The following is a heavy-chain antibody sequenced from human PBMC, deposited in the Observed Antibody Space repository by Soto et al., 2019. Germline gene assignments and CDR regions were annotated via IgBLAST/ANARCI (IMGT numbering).Heavy chain of an antibody. V-gene: IGHV3-30*03. Sequence: GGSLRLSCAASGLIFSSYGMHWVRQAPGKGLEWVAVALHDGSNKYYAESVKGRFSISRDNTKNTLYLQMSSLRPEDTAVYYCALFNYYDISAWGQGTLVTVSS. CDR2: ALHDGSNK. CDR3: ALFNYYDISA. J-gene: IGHJ5*02. D-gene: IGHD3-22*01. CDR1: GLIFSSYG.